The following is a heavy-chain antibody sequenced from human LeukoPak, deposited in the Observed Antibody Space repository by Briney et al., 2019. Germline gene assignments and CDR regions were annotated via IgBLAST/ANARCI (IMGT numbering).Heavy chain of an antibody. D-gene: IGHD3-10*01. CDR1: GFTFSSYE. Sequence: PGGSLRLSCAASGFTFSSYEMNWVRQPPGKGLEWIASVYYNGNTYYNPSLMNPVTISIDTSNNHFSLNLTSVTAADTAIYFCARLTHDGSGSYPDYWGQGTLVTVSS. J-gene: IGHJ4*02. V-gene: IGHV4-39*02. CDR2: VYYNGNT. CDR3: ARLTHDGSGSYPDY.